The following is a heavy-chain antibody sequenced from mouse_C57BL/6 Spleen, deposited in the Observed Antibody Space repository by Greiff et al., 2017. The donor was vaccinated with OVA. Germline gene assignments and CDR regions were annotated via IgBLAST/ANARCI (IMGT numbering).Heavy chain of an antibody. Sequence: EVQLQQSGAELVRPGPSVKLSCTASGFNIKDDYMHWVKQRPEQGLEWIGWIDPENGDTEYASKFQGKATITADTSSNTAYLQLSSLTSEDTAVYYCTTPFYGTSYAMDYRGQGTSVTVSS. CDR2: IDPENGDT. CDR3: TTPFYGTSYAMDY. J-gene: IGHJ4*01. D-gene: IGHD1-1*01. V-gene: IGHV14-4*01. CDR1: GFNIKDDY.